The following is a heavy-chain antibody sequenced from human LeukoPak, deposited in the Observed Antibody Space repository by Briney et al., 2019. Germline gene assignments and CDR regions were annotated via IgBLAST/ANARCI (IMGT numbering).Heavy chain of an antibody. V-gene: IGHV4-59*01. CDR3: ARGCGGDCYDNWFDP. Sequence: SETLSLTCTASGGSISSYYWSWIRQPPGKGLEWIGYIYYSGSTNYNPSFKSRVTISVDTSKNQFSLKLSSVTAADTAVYYCARGCGGDCYDNWFDPWGQGTLVTVSS. J-gene: IGHJ5*02. CDR1: GGSISSYY. CDR2: IYYSGST. D-gene: IGHD2-21*02.